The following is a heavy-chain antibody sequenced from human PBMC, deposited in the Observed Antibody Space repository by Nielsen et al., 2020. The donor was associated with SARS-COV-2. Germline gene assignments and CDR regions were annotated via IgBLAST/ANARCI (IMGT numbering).Heavy chain of an antibody. Sequence: GGSLRLSCAASGFTFSNYGMHWVRQAPGKGLEWVAVISYDGSNKYYAGSVKGRYTIFRDNSKNTLYLQMNSLRAEDTAVYYCAKPGYGGYVGWFDPWGQGTLVTVSS. CDR3: AKPGYGGYVGWFDP. J-gene: IGHJ5*02. D-gene: IGHD5-12*01. CDR2: ISYDGSNK. CDR1: GFTFSNYG. V-gene: IGHV3-30*18.